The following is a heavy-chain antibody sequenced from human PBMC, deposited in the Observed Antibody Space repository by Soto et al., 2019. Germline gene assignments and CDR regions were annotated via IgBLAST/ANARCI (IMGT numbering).Heavy chain of an antibody. CDR1: GFTFSSYG. CDR2: IWYDGSNK. CDR3: AREGTINPAFDY. V-gene: IGHV3-33*01. D-gene: IGHD3-9*01. Sequence: LRLSCAASGFTFSSYGMHWVRQAPGKGLEWVAVIWYDGSNKYYADSVKGRFTISRDNSKNTLYLQMNSLRAEDTAVYYCAREGTINPAFDYWGQGTLVTVSS. J-gene: IGHJ4*02.